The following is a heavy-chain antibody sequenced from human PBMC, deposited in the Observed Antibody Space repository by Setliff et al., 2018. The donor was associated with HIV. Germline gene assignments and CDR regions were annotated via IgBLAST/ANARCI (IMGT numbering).Heavy chain of an antibody. Sequence: SETLSLTCTVSGASISSGGFYWSWIRQHPGKGLEWIGYIYYSGSTYYNPSLKSRVTISVDTSKNQFSLELNSVTAADTAVYYCARDGEEIDYWGQGILVTVSS. CDR2: IYYSGST. CDR1: GASISSGGFY. CDR3: ARDGEEIDY. V-gene: IGHV4-31*03. J-gene: IGHJ4*02. D-gene: IGHD7-27*01.